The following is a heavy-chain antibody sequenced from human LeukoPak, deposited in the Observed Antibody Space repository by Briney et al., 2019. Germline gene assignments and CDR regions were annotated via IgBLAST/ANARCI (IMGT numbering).Heavy chain of an antibody. J-gene: IGHJ4*02. Sequence: GGSLRLSCAASEFSVSSNYMSWVRQAPGKGLEWVSVTYAGGSTYYADSVKGRFTISRDNSKNTLYLQMNSLRAEDTAVYYCAAGDALDYWGQGTLVTVSS. CDR2: TYAGGST. V-gene: IGHV3-53*01. CDR1: EFSVSSNY. CDR3: AAGDALDY. D-gene: IGHD3-10*01.